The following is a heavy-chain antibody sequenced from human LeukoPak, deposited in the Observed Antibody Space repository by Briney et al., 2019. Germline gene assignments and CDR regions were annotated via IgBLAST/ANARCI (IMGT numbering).Heavy chain of an antibody. CDR1: GFTFSSFG. CDR3: AKGWTTVTYFDY. CDR2: ISYDGSNK. V-gene: IGHV3-30*18. D-gene: IGHD4-17*01. Sequence: GGSLRLSCAASGFTFSSFGMHWVRQAPGNGLEWVAVISYDGSNKYGDSVKGRFTISRDNSKNTLYLQMNSLRAEDTAVYYCAKGWTTVTYFDYWGQGTLVTVSS. J-gene: IGHJ4*02.